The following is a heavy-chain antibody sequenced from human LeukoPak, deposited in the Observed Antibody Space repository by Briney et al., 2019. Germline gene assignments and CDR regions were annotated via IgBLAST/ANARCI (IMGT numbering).Heavy chain of an antibody. Sequence: GGSLRLSCAASGFIFTKYWMHWVRQAPGKGPVWVSHVNSDGSATSYADSVKGRFTISRDNAKNTVYLHMNSLRVEDTAVYYCTSFYETSWGQGTLVTVSS. J-gene: IGHJ4*02. V-gene: IGHV3-74*01. D-gene: IGHD2/OR15-2a*01. CDR3: TSFYETS. CDR1: GFIFTKYW. CDR2: VNSDGSAT.